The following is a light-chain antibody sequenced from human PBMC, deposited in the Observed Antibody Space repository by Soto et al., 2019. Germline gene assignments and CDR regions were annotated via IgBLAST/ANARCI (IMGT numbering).Light chain of an antibody. J-gene: IGKJ1*01. CDR1: QTITTW. CDR3: QQYTNTNNTWM. Sequence: DIRVTQSPPTLSASVGDRVTITCRCSQTITTWMAWYQQKPGKAPKLLVYDASTLQSGVATRLSGSGSGKEFTLIISGLQTEDSATYYCQQYTNTNNTWMFGQGTKVDIK. V-gene: IGKV1-5*01. CDR2: DAS.